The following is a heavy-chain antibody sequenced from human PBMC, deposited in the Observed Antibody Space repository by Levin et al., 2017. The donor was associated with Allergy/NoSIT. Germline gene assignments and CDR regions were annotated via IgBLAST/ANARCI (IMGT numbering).Heavy chain of an antibody. CDR2: MNPNSGNT. J-gene: IGHJ5*02. Sequence: GESLKISCKASGYTFTSYDINWVRQATGQGLEWMGWMNPNSGNTGYAQKFQGRVTMTRNTSISTAYMELSSLRSEDTAVYYCARTPVLRFLEWLVPHRPWFDPWGQGTLVTVSS. CDR3: ARTPVLRFLEWLVPHRPWFDP. CDR1: GYTFTSYD. V-gene: IGHV1-8*01. D-gene: IGHD3-3*01.